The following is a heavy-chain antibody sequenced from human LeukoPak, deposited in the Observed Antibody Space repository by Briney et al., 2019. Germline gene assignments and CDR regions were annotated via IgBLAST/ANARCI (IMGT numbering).Heavy chain of an antibody. Sequence: GGSLRLSCAASGFTFSSYGMNWVRQAPGKGLEWVSAISGSGDSTYYADSVKGRFTISRDNSKNTLYLQMNSLRAEDTAVYYCARDNSVSPYCSGGSCYSGLGYWGQGTLVTVSS. CDR3: ARDNSVSPYCSGGSCYSGLGY. J-gene: IGHJ4*02. V-gene: IGHV3-23*01. CDR1: GFTFSSYG. D-gene: IGHD2-15*01. CDR2: ISGSGDST.